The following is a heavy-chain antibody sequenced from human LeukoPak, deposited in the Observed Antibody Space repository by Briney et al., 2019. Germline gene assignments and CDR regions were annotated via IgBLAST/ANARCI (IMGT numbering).Heavy chain of an antibody. Sequence: PGGSPTLFCAASGFTFDDYAVYWVRQGPGKGLEWVSLISGDGGSIYYADAVKHRFTISRDNSKNSLSLQMNSLRTEDTALYYCAKEDYSSSWYALDYWG. J-gene: IGHJ4*01. V-gene: IGHV3-43*02. D-gene: IGHD6-13*01. CDR1: GFTFDDYA. CDR2: ISGDGGSI. CDR3: AKEDYSSSWYALDY.